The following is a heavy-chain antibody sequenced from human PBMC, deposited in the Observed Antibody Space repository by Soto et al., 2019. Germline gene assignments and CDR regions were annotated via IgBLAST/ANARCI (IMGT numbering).Heavy chain of an antibody. J-gene: IGHJ5*02. CDR3: ARDPYGDGNWFDP. V-gene: IGHV4-59*08. CDR2: IYYSGST. Sequence: QVQLQESGPGLVKPSETLSLTCTVSGGSISSYYWSWIRQPPGKGLEWIGYIYYSGSTNYNPSLKSRHTRSVDTSKNQSSLKLSSVTAADTAVYYCARDPYGDGNWFDPWGQGTLVTVSS. CDR1: GGSISSYY. D-gene: IGHD4-17*01.